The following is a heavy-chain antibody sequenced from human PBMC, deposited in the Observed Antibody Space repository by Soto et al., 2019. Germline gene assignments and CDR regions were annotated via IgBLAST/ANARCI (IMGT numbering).Heavy chain of an antibody. Sequence: QVQLQESAPGLVKPSGTLSLTCAVSGGSISSSNWWSWVRQPPGKGLEWIGEIYHSGSTNYNPSLKSRVTISVDKSKNQFSLKLSSVTAADTAVYYCARARPVAAAPPQDTAGYSYGTDYYYYGMDVWGQGTTVTVSS. D-gene: IGHD5-18*01. CDR3: ARARPVAAAPPQDTAGYSYGTDYYYYGMDV. CDR2: IYHSGST. CDR1: GGSISSSNW. V-gene: IGHV4-4*02. J-gene: IGHJ6*02.